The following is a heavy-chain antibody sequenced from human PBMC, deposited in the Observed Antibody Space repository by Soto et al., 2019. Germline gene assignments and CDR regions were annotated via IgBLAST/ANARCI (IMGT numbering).Heavy chain of an antibody. J-gene: IGHJ3*02. CDR3: AIDVCSGGSCCPPTGAFDI. Sequence: ASVKVSCKASGYTFTIYAIHWVRQAPGQRLEWMGWINAVNGKTKYSQKFQGRVTIDGDTSASTAYMELSSLRSEDTAVYYCAIDVCSGGSCCPPTGAFDIWGQGTMVTVSS. D-gene: IGHD2-15*01. CDR2: INAVNGKT. V-gene: IGHV1-3*01. CDR1: GYTFTIYA.